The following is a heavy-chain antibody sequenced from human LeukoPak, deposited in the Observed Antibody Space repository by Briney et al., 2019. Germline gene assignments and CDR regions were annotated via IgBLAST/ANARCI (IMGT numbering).Heavy chain of an antibody. J-gene: IGHJ4*02. CDR3: SRNGLVDFDY. CDR2: IRRRAYGGAA. V-gene: IGHV3-49*04. CDR1: GFAFDDIG. Sequence: GGSLRLSCTTSGFAFDDIGMSWVRQPAGKGLEWVGFIRRRAYGGAAEYAASVKGRFIISRDDSKGISYLQMNSLKTEDTAVYYCSRNGLVDFDYWGQGARVIVSP.